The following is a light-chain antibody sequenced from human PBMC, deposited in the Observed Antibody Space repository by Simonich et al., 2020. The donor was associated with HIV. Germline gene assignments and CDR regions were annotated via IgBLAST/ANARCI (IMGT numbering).Light chain of an antibody. CDR1: QNVSSN. CDR3: QQYNNWPQT. CDR2: GAS. J-gene: IGKJ1*01. Sequence: EIVMTQSPATLSVSPGERATLSCRASQNVSSNLAWDQQKPGQAPRLLIYGASTRATGIPARFSGSGSGTEFTLTISSMQSEDFAVYYCQQYNNWPQTFGQGTKVEIK. V-gene: IGKV3-15*01.